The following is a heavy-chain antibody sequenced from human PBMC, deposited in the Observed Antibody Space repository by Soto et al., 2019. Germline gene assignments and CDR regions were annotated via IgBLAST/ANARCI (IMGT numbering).Heavy chain of an antibody. CDR1: GFTFSSYG. D-gene: IGHD6-13*01. V-gene: IGHV3-33*01. CDR2: IWYDGSNK. Sequence: QVQLVESGGGVVQPGRSLRLSCAASGFTFSSYGMHWVRQAPGKGLEWVAVIWYDGSNKYYADSVKGQFTISRDNSKNTRYLQMNSLRAEDTAVYYGAREFGIAEAGDSLRDAFDIWGGGTMVTVSS. J-gene: IGHJ3*02. CDR3: AREFGIAEAGDSLRDAFDI.